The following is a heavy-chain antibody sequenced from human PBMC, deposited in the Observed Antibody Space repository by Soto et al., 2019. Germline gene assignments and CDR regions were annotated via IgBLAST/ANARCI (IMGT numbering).Heavy chain of an antibody. D-gene: IGHD3-16*02. CDR1: GFTFSSYA. J-gene: IGHJ4*02. CDR3: AKVDDYVWGSYRLFDY. CDR2: ISGSGGST. V-gene: IGHV3-23*01. Sequence: LRLSCAASGFTFSSYAMSWVRQAPGKGLEWVSAISGSGGSTYYADSVKGRFTISRDNSKNTLYLQMNSLRAEDTAVYYCAKVDDYVWGSYRLFDYWGQGTLVTVSS.